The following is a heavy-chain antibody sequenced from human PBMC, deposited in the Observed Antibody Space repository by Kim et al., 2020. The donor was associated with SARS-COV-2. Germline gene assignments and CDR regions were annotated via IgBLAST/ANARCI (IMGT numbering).Heavy chain of an antibody. V-gene: IGHV3-9*01. J-gene: IGHJ6*03. CDR3: AKGDNYGTYYYYYMDV. Sequence: SVNGRVTISRDNAKNALCLQMNSLRAEDTALYYCAKGDNYGTYYYYYMDVWGKGTTVTVSS. D-gene: IGHD3-10*01.